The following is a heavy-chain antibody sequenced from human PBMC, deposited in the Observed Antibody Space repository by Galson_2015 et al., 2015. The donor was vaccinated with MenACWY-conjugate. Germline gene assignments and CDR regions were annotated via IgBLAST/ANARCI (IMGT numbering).Heavy chain of an antibody. CDR1: GFTFNNYW. D-gene: IGHD2-15*01. Sequence: SLRLSCAASGFTFNNYWMSWVRQVPGKGPEWVANIKQDGSEKYYVDSVRGRFTISRDNAKSSLFLQMNSLRAEDTAVYYCAGYLGFYCSHNDCYSPYWGQGTVVTVSS. CDR2: IKQDGSEK. CDR3: AGYLGFYCSHNDCYSPY. V-gene: IGHV3-7*03. J-gene: IGHJ4*02.